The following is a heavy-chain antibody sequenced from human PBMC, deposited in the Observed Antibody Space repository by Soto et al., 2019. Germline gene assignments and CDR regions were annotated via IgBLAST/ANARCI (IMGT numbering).Heavy chain of an antibody. CDR1: GFTFSSYA. V-gene: IGHV3-23*01. CDR2: ISGSGGST. CDR3: AKCAGTMRVVGDWYFDL. D-gene: IGHD3-22*01. Sequence: EVQLLESGGGLVQPGGSLRLSCAASGFTFSSYAMSWVRQAPGKGLEWVSAISGSGGSTYYADSVTGRFTISRDNSKNTLYRHMNSLRAEDTAVYYCAKCAGTMRVVGDWYFDLWGRGTLVTVSS. J-gene: IGHJ2*01.